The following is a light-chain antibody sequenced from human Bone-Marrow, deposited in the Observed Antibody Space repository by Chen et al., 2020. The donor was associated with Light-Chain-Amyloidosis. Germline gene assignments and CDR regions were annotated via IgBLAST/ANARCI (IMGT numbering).Light chain of an antibody. V-gene: IGLV3-25*03. J-gene: IGLJ2*01. CDR2: RDT. CDR3: QSADSSRTSEVI. Sequence: SYELTQPLSVSVSPGQTARITCSGDDLPTKYAYWYQQKPVQAPVLVIHRDTERPSGITERFSSSSSGTTATWTISGVQAEDEADYHCQSADSSRTSEVIFGGGTKLTVL. CDR1: DLPTKY.